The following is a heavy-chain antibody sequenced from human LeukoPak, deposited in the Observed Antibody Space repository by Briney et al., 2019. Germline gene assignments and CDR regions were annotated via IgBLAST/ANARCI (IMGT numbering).Heavy chain of an antibody. J-gene: IGHJ5*02. V-gene: IGHV4-39*01. CDR1: GGSISNIGYL. CDR2: IYYSGNT. CDR3: ARHGNIVVVLAARLFDP. Sequence: SETLSLTCTVSGGSISNIGYLWGWIRQPPGKGLEWIGSIYYSGNTYYDPSLKSRVTISVDTSKNQFSLRLSSVTAADTAFYYCARHGNIVVVLAARLFDPWGQGTLVTVSS. D-gene: IGHD2-15*01.